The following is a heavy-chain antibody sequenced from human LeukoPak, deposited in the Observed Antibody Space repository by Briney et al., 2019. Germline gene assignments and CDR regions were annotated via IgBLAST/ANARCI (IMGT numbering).Heavy chain of an antibody. V-gene: IGHV1-2*02. CDR1: GYTFTGYY. CDR2: INPNSGGT. CDR3: ACLPTYYYGSRKCDY. Sequence: ASVKVSCKASGYTFTGYYMRWVRQAPGQGLEWMGWINPNSGGTNYAQKFQGRVTMTRDTSISTAYMELSRLRSDDTAVYYCACLPTYYYGSRKCDYWGQGTLVTVSS. D-gene: IGHD3-10*01. J-gene: IGHJ4*02.